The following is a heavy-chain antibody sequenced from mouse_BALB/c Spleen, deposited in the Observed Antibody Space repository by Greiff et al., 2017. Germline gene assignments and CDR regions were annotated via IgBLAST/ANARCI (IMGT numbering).Heavy chain of an antibody. V-gene: IGHV5-6-4*01. D-gene: IGHD2-14*01. Sequence: EVQRVESGGGLVKPGGSLKLSCAASGFTFSSYTMSWVRQTPEKRLEWVATISSGGSYTYYPDSVKGRFTISRDNAKNTLYLQMSSLKSEDTAMYYCTREENYRSLCAYGGQGTLVTVSA. CDR1: GFTFSSYT. CDR2: ISSGGSYT. J-gene: IGHJ3*01. CDR3: TREENYRSLCAY.